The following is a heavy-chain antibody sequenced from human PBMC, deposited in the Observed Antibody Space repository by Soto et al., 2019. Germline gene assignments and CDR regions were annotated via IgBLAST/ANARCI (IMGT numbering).Heavy chain of an antibody. Sequence: QVQLQESGPGLVKPSETLSLTCTVSGGSVSSGSYYWSWIRQPPGKGLEWIGYIYYSGSTNYNPSLNRRVTISVDTSKNQFSLKLSSVTAADTAVYYCARGLRFLEWLLFEGYYFDYWGQGTLVTVSS. V-gene: IGHV4-61*01. CDR2: IYYSGST. J-gene: IGHJ4*02. CDR3: ARGLRFLEWLLFEGYYFDY. CDR1: GGSVSSGSYY. D-gene: IGHD3-3*01.